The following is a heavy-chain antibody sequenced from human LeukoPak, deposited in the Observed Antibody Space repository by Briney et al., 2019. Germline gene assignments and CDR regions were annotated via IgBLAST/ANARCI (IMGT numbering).Heavy chain of an antibody. CDR2: INPNSGGT. CDR3: ASAITYGKPERNDY. D-gene: IGHD1-14*01. V-gene: IGHV1-2*06. CDR1: GYTFTGYY. J-gene: IGHJ4*02. Sequence: ASVKVSCKASGYTFTGYYMHWVRQAPGQGLEWMGRINPNSGGTNYAQKFQGRVTMTRDTSISTAYMELSRLRSDDTAVYYCASAITYGKPERNDYWGQGTLVTVSS.